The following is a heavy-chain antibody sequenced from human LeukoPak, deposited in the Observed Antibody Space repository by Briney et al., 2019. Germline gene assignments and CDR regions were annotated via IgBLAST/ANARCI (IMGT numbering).Heavy chain of an antibody. J-gene: IGHJ6*03. V-gene: IGHV3-23*01. CDR1: GFIFRSYG. D-gene: IGHD6-13*01. CDR3: ARILFGYSRSWWIMDV. CDR2: ISGSGGSI. Sequence: GGSLRLSCAASGFIFRSYGMSWVRQAPGKGLEWVSGISGSGGSIYYADSVKGRFTISRDNAKNSLYLQMNSLRAEDTAVYYCARILFGYSRSWWIMDVWGKETTVTVSS.